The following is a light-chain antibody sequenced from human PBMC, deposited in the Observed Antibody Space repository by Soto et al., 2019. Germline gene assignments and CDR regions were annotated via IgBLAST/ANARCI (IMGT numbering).Light chain of an antibody. J-gene: IGLJ3*02. CDR1: SRDIGGHDS. V-gene: IGLV2-14*01. Sequence: QSALTQPAPMSGSPGQSITISCTGTSRDIGGHDSVSWYQQHPDKAPKLIISEVSNRPSGVSNRFSGSKSGNTASLTISGLQADDEADYTCCSRTTGVTWVFGGGTKLTVL. CDR3: CSRTTGVTWV. CDR2: EVS.